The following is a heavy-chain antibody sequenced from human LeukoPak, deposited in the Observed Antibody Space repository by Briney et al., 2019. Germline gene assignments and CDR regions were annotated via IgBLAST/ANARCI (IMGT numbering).Heavy chain of an antibody. Sequence: PGGSLRLSCAASGFTFRSYGLHWVRQAPGKGLEWVAVIWYDGSNKYYADSVKGRFTISRDNSKNTLYLQVNCLRAEDTAVYYCARDQWLVPDYWGQGTLVTVSS. CDR2: IWYDGSNK. D-gene: IGHD6-19*01. CDR3: ARDQWLVPDY. J-gene: IGHJ4*02. CDR1: GFTFRSYG. V-gene: IGHV3-33*01.